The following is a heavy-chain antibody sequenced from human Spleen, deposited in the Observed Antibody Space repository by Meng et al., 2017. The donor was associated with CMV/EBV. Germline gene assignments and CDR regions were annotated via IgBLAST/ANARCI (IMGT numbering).Heavy chain of an antibody. CDR2: ISYDGSNK. D-gene: IGHD4-11*01. J-gene: IGHJ4*02. CDR3: ARAYSMTTVPNFDY. Sequence: GESLKISCAASGFTFSSYAMHWVRQAPGKGLEWVAVISYDGSNKYYADSVKGRFTISRDNSKNTLYLQMNSLRAEDTAVYYCARAYSMTTVPNFDYWGQGTLVTV. CDR1: GFTFSSYA. V-gene: IGHV3-30-3*01.